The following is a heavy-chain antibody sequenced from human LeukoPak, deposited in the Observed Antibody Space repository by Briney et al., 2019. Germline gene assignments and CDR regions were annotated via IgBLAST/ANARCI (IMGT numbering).Heavy chain of an antibody. J-gene: IGHJ5*02. Sequence: ASVKVSCKASGYTFTSYGISWVRQAPGQGLEWMGWFSAYNGNTNYAQKLQGRVTMTTDTSTSTPYMELRSLRSDDTAVYYCARGGDLDYDILTGYYNVMYNWFDPWGQGTLVTVSS. CDR2: FSAYNGNT. CDR3: ARGGDLDYDILTGYYNVMYNWFDP. V-gene: IGHV1-18*01. CDR1: GYTFTSYG. D-gene: IGHD3-9*01.